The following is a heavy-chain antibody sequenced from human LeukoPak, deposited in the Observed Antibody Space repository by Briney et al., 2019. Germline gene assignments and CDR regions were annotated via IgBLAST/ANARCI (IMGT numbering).Heavy chain of an antibody. CDR2: ITPILGIA. CDR3: ARDLALTTVVTFYYYGMDV. CDR1: GGTFSSYA. V-gene: IGHV1-69*04. Sequence: ASVKVSCKASGGTFSSYAISWVRQAPGQGLEWMGRITPILGIANYAQKFQGRVTITADKSTSTAYMELSSLRSEDTAVYYCARDLALTTVVTFYYYGMDVWGQGTTVTVSS. J-gene: IGHJ6*02. D-gene: IGHD4-23*01.